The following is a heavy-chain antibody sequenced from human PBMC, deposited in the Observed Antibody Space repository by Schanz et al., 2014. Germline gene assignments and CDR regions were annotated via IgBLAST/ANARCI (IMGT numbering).Heavy chain of an antibody. CDR1: GGSISSSSYY. CDR2: IYYSGST. CDR3: ARHSGYYYYYGMDV. V-gene: IGHV4-39*01. Sequence: QLQLQESGPGLVKPSETLSLTCTVSGGSISSSSYYWGWIRQPPGKGLEWIGSIYYSGSTYYNPSHKGRVPICGDTPKNQFPRKLSSGTAADTAVYYCARHSGYYYYYGMDVWGQGTTVTVSS. J-gene: IGHJ6*02.